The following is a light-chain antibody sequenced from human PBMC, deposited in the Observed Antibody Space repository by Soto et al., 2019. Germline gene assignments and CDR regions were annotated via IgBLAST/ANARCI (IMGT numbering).Light chain of an antibody. CDR2: DVS. CDR1: SSDVGGYNY. Sequence: QSVLTQPASVSGSLGQSITIPCTGTSSDVGGYNYVSWYQQHPGKAPKLMIYDVSNRPSGVSNRFSGSKSGNTASLTISGLQAEDEADYYCSSYISSSTLVVFGGGTKLTVL. CDR3: SSYISSSTLVV. V-gene: IGLV2-14*01. J-gene: IGLJ2*01.